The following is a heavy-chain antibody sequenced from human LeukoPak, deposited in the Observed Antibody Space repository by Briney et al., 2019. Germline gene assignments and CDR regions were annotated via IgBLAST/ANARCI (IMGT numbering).Heavy chain of an antibody. V-gene: IGHV6-1*01. CDR3: ARDFGSSWYGGSFFDY. D-gene: IGHD6-13*01. J-gene: IGHJ4*02. CDR1: GDSVSSNSAA. Sequence: SQTLSLTCAISGDSVSSNSAAWNWIRQSPSRGLEWLGRTYYRSKWYNDYAVSVKSRITINPDTSKNQFSLQLNSVTPEDTAVYYCARDFGSSWYGGSFFDYWGQGTLVTVSS. CDR2: TYYRSKWYN.